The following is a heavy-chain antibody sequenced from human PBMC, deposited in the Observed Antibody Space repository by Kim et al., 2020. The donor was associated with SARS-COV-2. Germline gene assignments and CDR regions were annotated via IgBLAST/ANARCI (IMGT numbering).Heavy chain of an antibody. CDR3: ARVSHPITIFGVVITSGYYYYYEGMDV. Sequence: ASVKVSCKASGYTFTSYDINWVRQATGQGLEWMGWMNPNSGNTGYAQKFQGRVTMTRNTSISTAYMELSSLRSEDTAVYYCARVSHPITIFGVVITSGYYYYYEGMDVWGQGTTVTVSS. J-gene: IGHJ6*01. V-gene: IGHV1-8*01. CDR2: MNPNSGNT. D-gene: IGHD3-3*01. CDR1: GYTFTSYD.